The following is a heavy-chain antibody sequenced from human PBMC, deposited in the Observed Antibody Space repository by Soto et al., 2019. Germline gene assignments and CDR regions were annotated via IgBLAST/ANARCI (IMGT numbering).Heavy chain of an antibody. CDR1: GFTFDDYG. Sequence: PGGSLRLSCAASGFTFDDYGMSWVRQAPGKGLEWVSGINWNGGSTGYADSVKGRFTISRDNAKNSLYLQMNSLRAEDTALYHCARGMRIFGVVVNYYMDVWGKGTTVTVSS. V-gene: IGHV3-20*01. D-gene: IGHD3-3*01. J-gene: IGHJ6*03. CDR2: INWNGGST. CDR3: ARGMRIFGVVVNYYMDV.